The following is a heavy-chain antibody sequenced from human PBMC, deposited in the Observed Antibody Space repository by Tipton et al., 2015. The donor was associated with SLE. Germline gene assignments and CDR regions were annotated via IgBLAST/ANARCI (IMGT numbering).Heavy chain of an antibody. CDR3: ARDRHSGSYQGAFDI. D-gene: IGHD1-26*01. CDR1: GFTFSSYA. CDR2: ISHDGSNK. Sequence: SLRLSCAASGFTFSSYAMHWVRQAPGKGLEWVAVISHDGSNKYYADSVKGRFTISRDNSKNTLYLQMNSLRAEDTAVYYCARDRHSGSYQGAFDIWGQGTMVTVSS. V-gene: IGHV3-30*04. J-gene: IGHJ3*02.